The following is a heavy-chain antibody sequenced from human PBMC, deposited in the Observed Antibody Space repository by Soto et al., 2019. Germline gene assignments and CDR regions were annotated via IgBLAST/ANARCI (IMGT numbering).Heavy chain of an antibody. V-gene: IGHV1-2*02. CDR2: IIPSSGVA. CDR3: AKNFLVTIPDGFDI. J-gene: IGHJ3*02. D-gene: IGHD2-21*01. Sequence: QVQLVQSGAEVKKPGASVKVSCKASGYTFTKYYMHWVRQAPGQGLEWMGWIIPSSGVANYAQKFQGRVTMTRDTSISTAYMELSRLRSDDTAVYYCAKNFLVTIPDGFDIWGQGTMVTVSS. CDR1: GYTFTKYY.